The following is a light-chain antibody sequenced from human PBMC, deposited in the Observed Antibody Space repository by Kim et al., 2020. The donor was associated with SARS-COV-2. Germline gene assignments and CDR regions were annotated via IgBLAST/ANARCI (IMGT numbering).Light chain of an antibody. CDR1: QDIYNS. V-gene: IGKV1-5*03. CDR2: KAS. J-gene: IGKJ1*01. CDR3: QELSSHSRT. Sequence: ASVGARVTITCRASQDIYNSLAWYQQKPGKAPNFLIYKASILESGVPSRFSGSGSGTEFTLTINSLQPDDFATYYCQELSSHSRTFGQGTKVDIK.